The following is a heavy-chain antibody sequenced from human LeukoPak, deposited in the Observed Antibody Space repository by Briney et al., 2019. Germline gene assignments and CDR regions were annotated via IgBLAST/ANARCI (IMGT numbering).Heavy chain of an antibody. CDR1: GFTFSTYS. J-gene: IGHJ4*02. CDR3: ARDSGNSSPGGDY. Sequence: GGSLRLSCAASGFTFSTYSMNWVRQAPGKGLEWVSSISSSSDTIYYADSVKGRFTISRDNAKNSLYLQMNSLRAENTAVYYCARDSGNSSPGGDYWGQGTLVTVSS. D-gene: IGHD4-23*01. CDR2: ISSSSDTI. V-gene: IGHV3-48*04.